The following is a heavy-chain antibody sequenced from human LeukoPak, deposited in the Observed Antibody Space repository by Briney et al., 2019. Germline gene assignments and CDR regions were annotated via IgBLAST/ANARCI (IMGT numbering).Heavy chain of an antibody. CDR3: ARSRAHDY. Sequence: GGSLRLSCVASGFTFSSHEMNWVRQAPGKGLEWVSYISSSDSITYYADSVKGRFIISRDNAKNSLYLQMNSLRAEDTAVYYCARSRAHDYWGQGTLVTVSS. V-gene: IGHV3-48*03. CDR2: ISSSDSIT. J-gene: IGHJ4*02. CDR1: GFTFSSHE.